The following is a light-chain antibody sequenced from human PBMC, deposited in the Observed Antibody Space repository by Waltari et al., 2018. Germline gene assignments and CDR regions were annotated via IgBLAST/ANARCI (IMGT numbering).Light chain of an antibody. CDR3: QQRGHWLT. CDR2: DAS. CDR1: QSVGIY. V-gene: IGKV3-11*01. Sequence: EIVLTQSPATLSLSPGERATLSCRASQSVGIYLTWYQQKRGQAPRLLNYDASKRATGIPARFSGSGSGTDFTLTISSLEPEDFAVYYCQQRGHWLTFGGGTKVEIK. J-gene: IGKJ4*01.